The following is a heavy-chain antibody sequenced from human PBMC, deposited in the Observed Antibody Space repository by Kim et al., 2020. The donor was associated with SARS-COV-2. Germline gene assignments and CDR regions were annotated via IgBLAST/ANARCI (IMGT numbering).Heavy chain of an antibody. J-gene: IGHJ6*02. CDR3: ARHDVWFGELRYGMDV. CDR1: GYSFTSYW. CDR2: IYPGDSDT. V-gene: IGHV5-51*01. Sequence: GESLKISCKGSGYSFTSYWIGWVRQMPGKGLEWMGIIYPGDSDTRYSPSFQGQVTISADKSISTAYLQWSSLKASDTAMYYCARHDVWFGELRYGMDVWGQGTTVTVSS. D-gene: IGHD3-10*01.